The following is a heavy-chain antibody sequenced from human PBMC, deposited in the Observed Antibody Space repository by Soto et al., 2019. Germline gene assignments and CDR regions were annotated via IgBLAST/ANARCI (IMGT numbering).Heavy chain of an antibody. Sequence: GASVKVSCKASGYTFTSYYMHWVRQAPGQGLEWMGIINPSGGSTSYAQKFQGRVTMTRDTSTSTVYMELSSLRSEDTAVYYCASEPRSDYDSRKIDYWGQGTLVTVSS. CDR3: ASEPRSDYDSRKIDY. J-gene: IGHJ4*02. CDR1: GYTFTSYY. V-gene: IGHV1-46*01. D-gene: IGHD3-22*01. CDR2: INPSGGST.